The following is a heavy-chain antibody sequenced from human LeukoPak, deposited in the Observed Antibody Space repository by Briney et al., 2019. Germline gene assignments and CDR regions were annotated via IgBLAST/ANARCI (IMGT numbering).Heavy chain of an antibody. J-gene: IGHJ4*02. Sequence: SETLSLTCTVSGGSISSFFWSWIRQPPGKGLEWIASIYYSGSTNYNPSLKSRVTISVDTSKNQFSLRLSSVTAADTAVYYCARRSCSGVSCRIFDYWGQGTLVTVSS. D-gene: IGHD2-15*01. CDR1: GGSISSFF. CDR2: IYYSGST. CDR3: ARRSCSGVSCRIFDY. V-gene: IGHV4-59*08.